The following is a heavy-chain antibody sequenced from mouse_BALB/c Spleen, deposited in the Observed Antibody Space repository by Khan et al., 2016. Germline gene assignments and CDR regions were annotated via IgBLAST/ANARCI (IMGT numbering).Heavy chain of an antibody. CDR1: GYTFTSYW. Sequence: QVQLQQPGAELVKPGASVKLSCKASGYTFTSYWMHWVKQRPGQGLEWIGEINPSNGRTNYNEKFKSKATLTVDKSSSTAYMQLSSLTSEDSAVYDCGRYYEGFAYGGQGTLVTVSA. V-gene: IGHV1S81*02. CDR2: INPSNGRT. D-gene: IGHD2-4*01. CDR3: GRYYEGFAY. J-gene: IGHJ3*01.